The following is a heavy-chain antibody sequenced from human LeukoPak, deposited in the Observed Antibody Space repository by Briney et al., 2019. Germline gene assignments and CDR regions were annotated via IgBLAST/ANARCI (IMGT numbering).Heavy chain of an antibody. CDR3: ARAGAAAGMGDDAFDI. Sequence: PSETLSLTCTVSGASIRSGDYYWSWIRQPPGKGLEWIGYIYDSGSTYYNPSLKSRATISVDTSKNQFSLKLSSVTAADTAVYYCARAGAAAGMGDDAFDIWGQGTMVTVSS. J-gene: IGHJ3*02. CDR1: GASIRSGDYY. CDR2: IYDSGST. D-gene: IGHD6-13*01. V-gene: IGHV4-30-4*01.